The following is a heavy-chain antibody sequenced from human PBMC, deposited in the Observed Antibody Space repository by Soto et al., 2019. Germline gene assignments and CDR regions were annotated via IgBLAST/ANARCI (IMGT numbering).Heavy chain of an antibody. D-gene: IGHD2-15*01. J-gene: IGHJ6*03. CDR3: AARGSRDSYMDV. CDR1: GFTFSNSA. CDR2: IAVGSGNT. V-gene: IGHV1-58*01. Sequence: EASVKVSCKASGFTFSNSALQWVRQARGQGLEWLGWIAVGSGNTNYAQRFQERVTITRDMSTSTAYMELNSLRSDDTAVYYCAARGSRDSYMDVWGKGTTVTISS.